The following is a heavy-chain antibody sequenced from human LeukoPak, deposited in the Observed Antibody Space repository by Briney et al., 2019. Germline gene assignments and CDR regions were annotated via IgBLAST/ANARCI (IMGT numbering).Heavy chain of an antibody. J-gene: IGHJ4*02. CDR1: GFTFSSYA. Sequence: GGSLRLSCAASGFTFSSYAMHWVRQAPGKGLEWVAVISYDGSNKYYADSVKGRFTISRDNSKNTLYLQMNSLRAEDTAVYYCAAEQWLVRGEVDYWGQGTLVTVSS. V-gene: IGHV3-30-3*01. CDR2: ISYDGSNK. CDR3: AAEQWLVRGEVDY. D-gene: IGHD6-19*01.